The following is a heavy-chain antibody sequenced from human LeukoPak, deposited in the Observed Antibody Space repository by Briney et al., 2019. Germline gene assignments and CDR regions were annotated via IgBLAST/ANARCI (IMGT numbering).Heavy chain of an antibody. V-gene: IGHV3-21*01. Sequence: GGSLRLSCAASGFPFSSHNMNWVRQAPGKGLEWVSYITSSSYIYYADSVKGRFTISRDNAKNSLYLQMDSLRAEDTAVYYCARAIFSSGWYLIDYWGQGTLVTISS. J-gene: IGHJ4*02. CDR1: GFPFSSHN. CDR2: ITSSSYI. CDR3: ARAIFSSGWYLIDY. D-gene: IGHD6-19*01.